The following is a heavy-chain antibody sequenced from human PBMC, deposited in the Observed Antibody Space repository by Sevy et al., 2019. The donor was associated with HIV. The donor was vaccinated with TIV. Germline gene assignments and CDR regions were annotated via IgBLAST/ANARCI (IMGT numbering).Heavy chain of an antibody. D-gene: IGHD2-15*01. Sequence: GGSLRLSCAASGFTFSSYAMSWVRQAPGKGLEWVSAISGSGGSTYYADSVKGRFTISRDNSKNTLYLQMNSLRAEDTAVYYCAKVESPDIVVVVAATAVDYWGQGTLVTVSS. CDR3: AKVESPDIVVVVAATAVDY. CDR1: GFTFSSYA. V-gene: IGHV3-23*01. J-gene: IGHJ4*02. CDR2: ISGSGGST.